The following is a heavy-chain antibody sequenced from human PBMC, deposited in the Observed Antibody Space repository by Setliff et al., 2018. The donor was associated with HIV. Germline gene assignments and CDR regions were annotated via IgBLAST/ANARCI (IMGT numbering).Heavy chain of an antibody. CDR1: GDSMNNFS. D-gene: IGHD1-1*01. V-gene: IGHV4-59*01. CDR3: ARMEGWNWNQYVSGAFFDC. J-gene: IGHJ4*02. CDR2: VYYTGGA. Sequence: ASETLSLTCTVSGDSMNNFSWSWVRQPPGKGLEWVGYVYYTGGANYNPSLDSRVTISIDTSKNRFSLKLSSVTAADTALYYCARMEGWNWNQYVSGAFFDCWGQGTLVTVSS.